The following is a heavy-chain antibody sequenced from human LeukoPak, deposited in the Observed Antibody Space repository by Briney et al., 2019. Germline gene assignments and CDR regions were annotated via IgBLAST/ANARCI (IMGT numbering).Heavy chain of an antibody. J-gene: IGHJ6*02. Sequence: GGSLRLSCAASGISFSSYWMSWVRQAPGKGLEWVANIKQDGSDRNYVDSVKGRFTISRDNAKNALYLQMNSLRAEDTAVYYCASAWGMDVWGQGTTVTVSS. CDR3: ASAWGMDV. CDR2: IKQDGSDR. CDR1: GISFSSYW. V-gene: IGHV3-7*01.